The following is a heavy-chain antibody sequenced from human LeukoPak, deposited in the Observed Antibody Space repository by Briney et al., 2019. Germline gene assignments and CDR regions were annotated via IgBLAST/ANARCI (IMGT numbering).Heavy chain of an antibody. CDR1: GFTFSSYS. V-gene: IGHV3-21*01. J-gene: IGHJ4*02. CDR2: ISSSSSYI. D-gene: IGHD3-10*01. Sequence: GSLRLSCAASGFTFSSYSMNWVRQAPGKGLEWVSSISSSSSYIYYADSVKGRFTISRDNAKNSLYLQMNSLRAEDTAVYYCARDVMVRAPEVDYWGQGTLVTVSS. CDR3: ARDVMVRAPEVDY.